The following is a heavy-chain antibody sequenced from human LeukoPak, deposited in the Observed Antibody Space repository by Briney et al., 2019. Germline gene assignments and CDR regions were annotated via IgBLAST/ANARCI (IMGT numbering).Heavy chain of an antibody. CDR2: IRYDGSNK. V-gene: IGHV3-30*02. J-gene: IGHJ4*02. Sequence: GGSLRLSCAASGFTFSIYGMHWVRHAPGKGLERVAFIRYDGSNKCYADSVKARFTISRDNSKNTLYLQMNSPRAEDTAVYYCATGAVAGLFDYWGQGTLVTVSS. CDR1: GFTFSIYG. CDR3: ATGAVAGLFDY. D-gene: IGHD6-19*01.